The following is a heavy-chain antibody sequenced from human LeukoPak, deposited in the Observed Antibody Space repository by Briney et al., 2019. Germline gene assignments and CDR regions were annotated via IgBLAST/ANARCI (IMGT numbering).Heavy chain of an antibody. D-gene: IGHD6-19*01. Sequence: PSETLSLTCAVYGGSFSGYYWSWFRQPPGKGLDWIGEINHSGSTNYNPSLKSRVTVSVDTAKNQLSLKMSSVTAADTAVYYCARGGGVAVADYFFDYWGQGTLVTVSS. CDR2: INHSGST. CDR3: ARGGGVAVADYFFDY. J-gene: IGHJ4*02. V-gene: IGHV4-34*01. CDR1: GGSFSGYY.